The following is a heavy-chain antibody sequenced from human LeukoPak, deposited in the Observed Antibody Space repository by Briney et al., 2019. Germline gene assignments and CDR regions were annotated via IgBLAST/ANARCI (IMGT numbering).Heavy chain of an antibody. CDR2: IYEGGRT. V-gene: IGHV4-59*01. Sequence: PSETLSLTCTVSGGSISNYFWGWIRQPPGKGLEWIGFIYEGGRTTYTPSLKSRVTISVDTSKNQFSLKLSSVTAADTAVYYRARDWELGYWGQGTLVTVSA. CDR3: ARDWELGY. J-gene: IGHJ4*02. CDR1: GGSISNYF. D-gene: IGHD3-10*01.